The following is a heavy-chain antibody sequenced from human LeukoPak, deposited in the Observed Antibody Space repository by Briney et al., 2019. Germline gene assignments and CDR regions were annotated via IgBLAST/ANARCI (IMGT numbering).Heavy chain of an antibody. CDR3: ARGGSAYSSGYYFVVDY. CDR1: GYTFSNSA. J-gene: IGHJ4*02. CDR2: INAGSGNT. Sequence: ASVKVSCKASGYTFSNSAMHWVRQAPGQRLEWMGWINAGSGNTRYSQKFHGRVTITRDTSASTAYMELSSLRSEDTAVYYCARGGSAYSSGYYFVVDYWGQGTLVTVSS. V-gene: IGHV1-3*01. D-gene: IGHD3-22*01.